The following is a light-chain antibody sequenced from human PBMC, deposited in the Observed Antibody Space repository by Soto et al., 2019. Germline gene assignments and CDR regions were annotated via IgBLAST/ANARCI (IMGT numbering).Light chain of an antibody. V-gene: IGLV1-44*01. CDR1: RSNIGSNT. J-gene: IGLJ1*01. CDR3: AAWDDSLNGRYV. CDR2: SDN. Sequence: QTVVTQPPSASGTPGQRVTISCSGSRSNIGSNTVNWYQQLPGTAPKLLIYSDNQRPSGVPDRFSGSKSGTSASLAISGLQSEDEADYHCAAWDDSLNGRYVFGTGTKLTVL.